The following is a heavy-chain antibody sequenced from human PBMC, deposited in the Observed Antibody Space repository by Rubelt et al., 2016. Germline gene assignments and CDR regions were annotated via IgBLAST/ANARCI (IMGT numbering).Heavy chain of an antibody. CDR3: ARYCSGGGCYRVSGDP. CDR1: GFTFSSYW. CDR2: IKQDGSEK. J-gene: IGHJ5*02. V-gene: IGHV3-7*01. Sequence: QLVESGGGLVQPGGSLRLSCAASGFTFSSYWMSWVRQVPGKGLEWVANIKQDGSEKYYVDSVKGRFTISRDNAKNSLFLQMNSLRAEDTAVYYCARYCSGGGCYRVSGDPWGQGTLVTVSS. D-gene: IGHD2-15*01.